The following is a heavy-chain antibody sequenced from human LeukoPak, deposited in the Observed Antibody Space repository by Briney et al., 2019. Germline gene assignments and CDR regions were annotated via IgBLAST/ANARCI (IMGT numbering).Heavy chain of an antibody. CDR2: IYYSGGT. CDR3: ARDKAHFTY. CDR1: GGSISSYY. J-gene: IGHJ4*02. D-gene: IGHD3-3*02. Sequence: SETLSLTCTVSGGSISSYYWSWIRQPPGKGLEWIGYIYYSGGTNYNPSLKSRVTISVDTSKNQFSLKLSSVTAADTAVYYCARDKAHFTYWGQGTLVTVSS. V-gene: IGHV4-59*01.